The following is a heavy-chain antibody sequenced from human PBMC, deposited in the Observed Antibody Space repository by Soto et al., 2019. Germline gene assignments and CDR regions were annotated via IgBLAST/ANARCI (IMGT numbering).Heavy chain of an antibody. D-gene: IGHD1-1*01. V-gene: IGHV4-4*07. CDR1: GGSISSNY. CDR3: VRDGTKTLRDWFDP. CDR2: IYASGTT. Sequence: TSATLSITGTGSGGSISSNYWTWIRQPPGKGLEWIGRIYASGTTDYNPSLKSRVMMSVDTSKKQFSLKLRSVTAADTAVYYCVRDGTKTLRDWFDPWGQGISVTVSS. J-gene: IGHJ5*02.